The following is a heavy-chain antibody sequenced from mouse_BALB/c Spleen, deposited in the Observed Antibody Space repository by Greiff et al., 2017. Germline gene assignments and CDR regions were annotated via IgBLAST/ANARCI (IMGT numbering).Heavy chain of an antibody. J-gene: IGHJ3*01. CDR1: GFTFSSFG. CDR2: ISSGSSTI. V-gene: IGHV5-17*02. CDR3: ARYDYDEAY. D-gene: IGHD2-4*01. Sequence: EVQGVESGGGLVQPGGSRKLSCAASGFTFSSFGMHWVRQAPEKGLEWVAYISSGSSTIYYADTVKGRFTISRDNPKNTLFLQMTSLRSEDTAMYYCARYDYDEAYWGQGTLVTVSA.